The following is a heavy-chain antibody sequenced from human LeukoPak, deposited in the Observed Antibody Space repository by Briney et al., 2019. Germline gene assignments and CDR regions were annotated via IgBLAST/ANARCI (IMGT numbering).Heavy chain of an antibody. V-gene: IGHV3-53*01. J-gene: IGHJ3*02. CDR3: ARDGRYSYGHDAFDI. D-gene: IGHD5-18*01. Sequence: GGSLRLSCAASGFTFSSYWMSWVRQAPGKGLEWVSVIYSGGSTYYADSVKGRFTISRDNSKNTLYLQMNSLRAEDTAVYYCARDGRYSYGHDAFDIWGQGTMVTVSS. CDR2: IYSGGST. CDR1: GFTFSSYW.